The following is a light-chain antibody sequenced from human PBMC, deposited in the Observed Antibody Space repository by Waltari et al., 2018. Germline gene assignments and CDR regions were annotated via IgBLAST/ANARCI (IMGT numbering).Light chain of an antibody. CDR1: SSDVGAYKY. J-gene: IGLJ3*02. Sequence: QSALTQPAPMSGSPGQSITLSCTGSSSDVGAYKYVSWYQQHPGEAPNLIIYDVPKLPSGVSARFSASKSGNTASLTISGLQAEDQADYYCCSYTSNYTLVFGGGTKLTVL. CDR2: DVP. CDR3: CSYTSNYTLV. V-gene: IGLV2-14*01.